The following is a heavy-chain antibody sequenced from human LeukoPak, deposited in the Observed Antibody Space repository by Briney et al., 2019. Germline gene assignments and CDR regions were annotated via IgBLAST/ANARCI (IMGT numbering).Heavy chain of an antibody. CDR3: ARVDAASDFWSGVYTFDY. V-gene: IGHV3-21*01. CDR1: GFTFSSYA. D-gene: IGHD3-3*01. J-gene: IGHJ4*02. Sequence: GGSLRLSCAASGFTFSSYAMNWVRQAPGKGLEWVSSISSSSSSIYYADSVKGRFTISRDNAKNSLYLQMNSLRAEDTAVYYCARVDAASDFWSGVYTFDYWGQGTLVTVSS. CDR2: ISSSSSSI.